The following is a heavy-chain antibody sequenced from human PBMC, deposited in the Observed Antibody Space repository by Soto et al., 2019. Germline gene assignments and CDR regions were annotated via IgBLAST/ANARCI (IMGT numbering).Heavy chain of an antibody. CDR3: ARATIFGVVIMEFDY. D-gene: IGHD3-3*01. CDR2: ISSSSSYI. J-gene: IGHJ4*02. CDR1: GFTFSSYS. Sequence: EVQLLESGGDLIQPGGSLRLSCAASGFTFSSYSMNWVRQAPGKGLEWVSSISSSSSYIYYADSVKGRFTISRDNAKNSLYLQMNSLRAEDTAVYYCARATIFGVVIMEFDYWGQGTLVTVSS. V-gene: IGHV3-21*01.